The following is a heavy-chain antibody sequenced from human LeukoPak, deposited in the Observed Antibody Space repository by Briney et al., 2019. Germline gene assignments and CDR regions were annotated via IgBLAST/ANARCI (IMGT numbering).Heavy chain of an antibody. Sequence: PGGSLRLPCAASGFTFSTYTMNWVRQAPGKGLEWVSGLSGSGSRTSYADSVKGRFTISRDNSKNTLFLQMNGLRAEDTAFYYCAKIHGNRTYWGEGTLVTVSS. J-gene: IGHJ4*02. D-gene: IGHD1-14*01. V-gene: IGHV3-23*01. CDR1: GFTFSTYT. CDR3: AKIHGNRTY. CDR2: LSGSGSRT.